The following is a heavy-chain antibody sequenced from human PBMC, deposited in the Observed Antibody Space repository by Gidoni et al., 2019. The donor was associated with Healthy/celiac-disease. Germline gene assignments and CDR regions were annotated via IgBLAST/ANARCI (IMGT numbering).Heavy chain of an antibody. D-gene: IGHD2-2*01. V-gene: IGHV5-51*03. J-gene: IGHJ6*02. CDR1: GYSFTSYW. CDR3: ARRGYCSSTSCPKGGYYGMDV. Sequence: LVQSLKISCKGSGYSFTSYWIGWVRQMPGKGLEWMGIIYPGDSDTRYSPSFQGQVTISADKSISTAYRQWSSLKASDTAMYYCARRGYCSSTSCPKGGYYGMDVWGQGTTVTVSS. CDR2: IYPGDSDT.